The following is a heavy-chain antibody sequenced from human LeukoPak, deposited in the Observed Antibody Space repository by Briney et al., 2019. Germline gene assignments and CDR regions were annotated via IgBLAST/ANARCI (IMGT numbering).Heavy chain of an antibody. CDR3: AREDHYYGSGNYYDY. Sequence: SETLSLTCTVFGHSVSSDYYWGWFRQPPGKGLEWIGSIHQSGSAYRNLSLKSRVTISIDTSKNQFSLKLSSVTAADTAVYYCAREDHYYGSGNYYDYWGQGTLVTVSS. D-gene: IGHD3-10*01. CDR1: GHSVSSDYY. V-gene: IGHV4-38-2*02. J-gene: IGHJ4*02. CDR2: IHQSGSA.